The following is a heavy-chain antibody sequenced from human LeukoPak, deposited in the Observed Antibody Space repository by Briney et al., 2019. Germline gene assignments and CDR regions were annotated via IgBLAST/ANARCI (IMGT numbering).Heavy chain of an antibody. J-gene: IGHJ5*02. Sequence: SQTLSLTCTVSGGSISSGSYYWSWIRQPAGKGLEWTGRIYTSGSTNYNPSLKSRVTISVDTSKNQFSLKLSSVTAADTAVYYCAREVDSSREVWFDPWGQGTLVTVSS. V-gene: IGHV4-61*02. CDR1: GGSISSGSYY. CDR2: IYTSGST. D-gene: IGHD6-13*01. CDR3: AREVDSSREVWFDP.